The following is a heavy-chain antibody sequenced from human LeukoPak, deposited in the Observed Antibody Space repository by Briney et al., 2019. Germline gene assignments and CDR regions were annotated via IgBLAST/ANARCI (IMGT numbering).Heavy chain of an antibody. D-gene: IGHD4-17*01. J-gene: IGHJ5*02. V-gene: IGHV1-2*02. CDR3: ARGIAGYGNDATRRFDP. Sequence: ASVKVSCKASGYTFTVYYIHWMRQAPGQGLEWMGWIDPNSGGTNYAQKLQGRVTMTRDTSISAAYMELSRLRSDDTAVYYCARGIAGYGNDATRRFDPWGQGTLVTVSS. CDR1: GYTFTVYY. CDR2: IDPNSGGT.